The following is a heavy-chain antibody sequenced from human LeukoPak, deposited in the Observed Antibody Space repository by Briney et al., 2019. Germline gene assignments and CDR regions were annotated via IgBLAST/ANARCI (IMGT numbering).Heavy chain of an antibody. CDR3: ARVIGGGSSWYFDY. V-gene: IGHV4-31*03. CDR2: IYYSGST. Sequence: PSETLSLTCTVSGGSISSGGYYWSWIRQHPGKGLEWIGYIYYSGSTYYNPPLKSRVTISVDTSKNQFSLKLSSVTAADTAVYYCARVIGGGSSWYFDYWGQGTLVTVSS. CDR1: GGSISSGGYY. J-gene: IGHJ4*02. D-gene: IGHD6-13*01.